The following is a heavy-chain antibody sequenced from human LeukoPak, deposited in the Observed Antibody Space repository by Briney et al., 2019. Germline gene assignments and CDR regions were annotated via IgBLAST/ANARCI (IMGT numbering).Heavy chain of an antibody. D-gene: IGHD2-2*01. CDR1: GFTFSDYY. CDR2: ISSSGSNI. Sequence: GGSLRLSCAASGFTFSDYYMSWIRQAPGKGLEWVSYISSSGSNIYYAHSVKGRFTISGDNVKNSLYLQMNSLRAEDTAVYYRARDVGAVTAAIYYYYMDVWGKGTTVTVSS. J-gene: IGHJ6*03. V-gene: IGHV3-11*01. CDR3: ARDVGAVTAAIYYYYMDV.